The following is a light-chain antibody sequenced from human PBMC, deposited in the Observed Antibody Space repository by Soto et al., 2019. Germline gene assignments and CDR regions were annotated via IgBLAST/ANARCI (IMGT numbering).Light chain of an antibody. Sequence: QSALTQPPSASGSPGQSVTISCTGTSSDIGGYNYVSWYQQRPGKAPKLMIYEVNKRPSGVPDRFSGSKSGNTASLTVSGLQAEDEADYYCSSYEGSNDGSVFGGGTKLTVL. V-gene: IGLV2-8*01. CDR1: SSDIGGYNY. CDR3: SSYEGSNDGSV. J-gene: IGLJ3*02. CDR2: EVN.